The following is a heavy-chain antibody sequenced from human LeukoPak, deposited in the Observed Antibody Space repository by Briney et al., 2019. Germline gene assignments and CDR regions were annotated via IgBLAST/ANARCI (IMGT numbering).Heavy chain of an antibody. Sequence: ASVKVSCKASGYTFTGYYMHWVRLAPGQGLEWMGWINPKSSGTNYAQKFQGRVTMTRDTSISTAYMEMSSLRSDDTAVYYCARLPYYDTRSYFYEVTSRAGDYWGQGTLVTVSS. CDR3: ARLPYYDTRSYFYEVTSRAGDY. D-gene: IGHD3-22*01. V-gene: IGHV1-2*02. CDR2: INPKSSGT. J-gene: IGHJ4*02. CDR1: GYTFTGYY.